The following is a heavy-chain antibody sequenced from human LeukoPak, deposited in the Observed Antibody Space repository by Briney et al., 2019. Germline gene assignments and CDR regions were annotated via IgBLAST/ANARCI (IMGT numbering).Heavy chain of an antibody. CDR3: ARPNLYYYYYMDV. V-gene: IGHV1-2*02. CDR2: INPNSGGT. D-gene: IGHD1-14*01. J-gene: IGHJ6*03. Sequence: ASVKVSCKASGYTFTGYYMHWVRQAPGQGLEWMGWINPNSGGTNYAQKFQGRVTMTRDTSISTAYMELSRLRSDDTAVYYCARPNLYYYYYMDVWGKGTTVTISS. CDR1: GYTFTGYY.